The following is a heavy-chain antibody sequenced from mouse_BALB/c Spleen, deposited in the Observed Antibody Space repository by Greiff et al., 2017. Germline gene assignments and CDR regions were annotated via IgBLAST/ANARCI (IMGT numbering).Heavy chain of an antibody. J-gene: IGHJ2*01. CDR2: IRNKANGYTT. CDR3: ARVGSSSFDY. D-gene: IGHD1-1*01. V-gene: IGHV7-3*02. Sequence: EVHLVESGGGLVQPGGSLRLSCATSGFTFTDYYMSWVRQPPGKALEWLGFIRNKANGYTTEYSASVKGRFTISRDNSQSILYLQMNTLRAEDSATYYCARVGSSSFDYWGQGTTLTVSS. CDR1: GFTFTDYY.